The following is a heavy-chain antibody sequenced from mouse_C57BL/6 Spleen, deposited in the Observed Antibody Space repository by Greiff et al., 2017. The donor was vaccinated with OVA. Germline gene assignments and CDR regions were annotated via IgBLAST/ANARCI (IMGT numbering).Heavy chain of an antibody. CDR1: GYTFTSYW. J-gene: IGHJ3*01. Sequence: VQLQQPGAELVRPGSSVKLSCKASGYTFTSYWMHWVKQRPIQGLEWIGNIDPSDSETHYNQKFKDKATLTVDKSSSTAYMQLSSLTSEDSAVYYCARGGGNYDLSWFAYWGQGTLVTVSA. CDR2: IDPSDSET. V-gene: IGHV1-52*01. D-gene: IGHD2-1*01. CDR3: ARGGGNYDLSWFAY.